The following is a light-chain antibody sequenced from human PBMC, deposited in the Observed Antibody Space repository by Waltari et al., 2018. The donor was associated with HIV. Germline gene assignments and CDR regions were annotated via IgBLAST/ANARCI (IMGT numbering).Light chain of an antibody. J-gene: IGKJ1*01. V-gene: IGKV1-39*01. CDR2: ATS. CDR3: QQSYNNPWT. CDR1: QSITKY. Sequence: DIQMTQSPSSLSASVGDRVTIPCRASQSITKYLNWYQQKPVTAPKLLIYATSSLQSGVPSRFSGRGSGTVFTLTIDSLQPEDFATYYCQQSYNNPWTFGQGTKVEMK.